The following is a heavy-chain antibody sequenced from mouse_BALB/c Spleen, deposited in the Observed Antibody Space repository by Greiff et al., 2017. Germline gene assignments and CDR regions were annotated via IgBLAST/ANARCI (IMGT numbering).Heavy chain of an antibody. CDR2: ISDGGSYT. V-gene: IGHV5-4*02. CDR3: ARKGWITTVGDDFAC. Sequence: EVQGVESGGGLVKPGGSLKLSCAASGFTFSDYYMSWVRQTPDKRLEWVATISDGGSYTYYPDSVKGRFTISRDNAKNNLYLQLSSLKSEDTAMYYCARKGWITTVGDDFACWGQGTLGTVSA. D-gene: IGHD1-1*01. CDR1: GFTFSDYY. J-gene: IGHJ3*01.